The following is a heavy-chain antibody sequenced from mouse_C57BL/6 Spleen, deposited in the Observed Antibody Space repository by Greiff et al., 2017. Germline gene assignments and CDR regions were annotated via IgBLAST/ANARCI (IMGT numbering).Heavy chain of an antibody. CDR3: AAGDSSGAWFAY. CDR2: IYPGDGDT. Sequence: QVQLQQSEPELVKPGASVKISCKASGYAFSSSWMNWVKQRPGKGLEWIGRIYPGDGDTNYNGKFKGKATLTADKSSSTAYMQLSSLTSEDSAVYFCAAGDSSGAWFAYWGQGTLVTVSA. J-gene: IGHJ3*01. D-gene: IGHD3-2*02. CDR1: GYAFSSSW. V-gene: IGHV1-82*01.